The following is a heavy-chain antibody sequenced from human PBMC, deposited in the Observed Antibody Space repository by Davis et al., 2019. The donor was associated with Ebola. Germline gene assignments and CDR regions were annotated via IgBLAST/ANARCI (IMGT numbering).Heavy chain of an antibody. CDR2: IRSKANSYAT. V-gene: IGHV3-73*01. Sequence: PGGSLRLSCAASGFTFSGSAMHWVRQASGKGLEWVGRIRSKANSYATAYAASVKGRFTISRDDSKNTAYLQMNSLKTEDTAVYYCTRAPIRVGVLRYFDWPKRHYYYMDVWGKGTTVTVSS. D-gene: IGHD3-9*01. CDR1: GFTFSGSA. CDR3: TRAPIRVGVLRYFDWPKRHYYYMDV. J-gene: IGHJ6*03.